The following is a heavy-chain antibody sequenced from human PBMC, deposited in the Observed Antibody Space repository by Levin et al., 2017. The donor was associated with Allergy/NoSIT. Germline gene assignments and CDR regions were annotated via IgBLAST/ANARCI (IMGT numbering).Heavy chain of an antibody. CDR3: AKDASRIFGVVTPFDY. CDR2: ISGSGGST. Sequence: PGGSLRLSCAASGFTFSSYAMSWVRQAPGKGLEWVSAISGSGGSTYYADSVKGRFTISRDNSKITLYLQMNSLRAEDTAVYYCAKDASRIFGVVTPFDYWGQGTLVTVSS. J-gene: IGHJ4*02. V-gene: IGHV3-23*01. CDR1: GFTFSSYA. D-gene: IGHD3-3*01.